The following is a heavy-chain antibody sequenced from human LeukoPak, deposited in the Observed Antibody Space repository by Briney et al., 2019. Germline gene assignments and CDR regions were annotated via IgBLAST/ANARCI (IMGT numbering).Heavy chain of an antibody. V-gene: IGHV3-48*04. CDR1: GLTFSKYS. J-gene: IGHJ3*01. Sequence: GGSLRLSCAASGLTFSKYSMTWVRQAPGKGLEWVSFIDTSSTTMYYTDSVKGRFTISRDNAKNSLYLQMSSLRTEDTALYYCVRDMRGSSRNDAFDVWGQGTMVTVSS. CDR2: IDTSSTTM. D-gene: IGHD3-16*01. CDR3: VRDMRGSSRNDAFDV.